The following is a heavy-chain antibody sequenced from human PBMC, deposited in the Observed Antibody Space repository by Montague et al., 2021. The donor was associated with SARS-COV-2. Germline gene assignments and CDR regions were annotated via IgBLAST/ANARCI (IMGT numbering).Heavy chain of an antibody. J-gene: IGHJ2*01. D-gene: IGHD3-16*01. CDR3: AKDHYASGKMGFFDL. CDR2: INWNSGSV. CDR1: GFKFYDSA. V-gene: IGHV3-9*01. Sequence: SLRLSCAAAGFKFYDSAMYWVRQAPGKGLEWVSGINWNSGSVDYADSVKGRFTISRDNTKNSLFLQMNSLRTEDTALYYCAKDHYASGKMGFFDLWAVAPWSLSPQ.